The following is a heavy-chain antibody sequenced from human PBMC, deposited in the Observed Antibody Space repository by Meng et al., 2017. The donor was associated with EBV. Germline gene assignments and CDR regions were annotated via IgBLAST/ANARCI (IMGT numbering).Heavy chain of an antibody. V-gene: IGHV3-73*02. J-gene: IGHJ4*02. CDR2: IRSKAKSYAT. Sequence: GQVVGAGGGWARAGGALKLPLRAFGFTFSGSAMHWVRQASGKGLEWVGRIRSKAKSYATAYAASVKGRFTISRDDSKNTAYLQMNSLKTEDTAVYYCTRMSSPLDYWGQGTLVTVSS. D-gene: IGHD2-2*01. CDR3: TRMSSPLDY. CDR1: GFTFSGSA.